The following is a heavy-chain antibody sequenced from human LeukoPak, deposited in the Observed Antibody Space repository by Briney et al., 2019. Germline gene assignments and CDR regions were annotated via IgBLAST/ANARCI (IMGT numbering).Heavy chain of an antibody. Sequence: PGGSLRLSCAASGFTFSNYAVSWVRQAPGKGLEWVSAISNSGASVYYADSVKGRFTISRDNSKNMLYPQMNSLRAEDTALYYCGKAVSSYDYDQLPATTDSWGQGTLVTVSS. V-gene: IGHV3-23*01. CDR2: ISNSGASV. CDR3: GKAVSSYDYDQLPATTDS. J-gene: IGHJ5*01. D-gene: IGHD5-18*01. CDR1: GFTFSNYA.